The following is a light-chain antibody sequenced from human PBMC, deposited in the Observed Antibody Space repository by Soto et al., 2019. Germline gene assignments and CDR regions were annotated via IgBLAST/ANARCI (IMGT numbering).Light chain of an antibody. Sequence: QSALTQPASVSGSPGQSITISCTGTSSDVGGFIFVSWYQQHPGRAPKLMIYDVSNRPSGVSNRFSGSKSGNTASLTISGLQADDEADYYCVSYTTSASYVFGTGTKLTVL. V-gene: IGLV2-14*01. CDR3: VSYTTSASYV. CDR1: SSDVGGFIF. CDR2: DVS. J-gene: IGLJ1*01.